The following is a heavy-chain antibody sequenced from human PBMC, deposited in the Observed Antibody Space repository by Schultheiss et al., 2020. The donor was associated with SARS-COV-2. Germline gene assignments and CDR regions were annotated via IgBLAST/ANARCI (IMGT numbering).Heavy chain of an antibody. D-gene: IGHD2-2*01. CDR1: GFTSRLYL. CDR2: INSDGSIT. J-gene: IGHJ6*02. CDR3: ARAGCSSTSCRYPALGYYYGMDV. Sequence: GGSLRLSCEASGFTSRLYLMHWVRQAPGKGLVWVSRINSDGSITNYADSVKGRFSISRDNAKNTLYLQMNSLRAEDTAVYYCARAGCSSTSCRYPALGYYYGMDVWGQGTTVTVSS. V-gene: IGHV3-74*01.